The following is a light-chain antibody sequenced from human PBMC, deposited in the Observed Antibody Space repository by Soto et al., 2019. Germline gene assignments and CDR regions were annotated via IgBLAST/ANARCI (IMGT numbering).Light chain of an antibody. CDR3: HQYNGWPRT. V-gene: IGKV3-15*01. Sequence: EIVMTQSPATLSVSPGERATLSCRASQSIGINVAWYQQKPGQAPRLLIYGASSRVTGIPARFSGSGSGTEFTLTITSLQSEDFAVYYCHQYNGWPRTFGQGTKVDIK. CDR2: GAS. CDR1: QSIGIN. J-gene: IGKJ1*01.